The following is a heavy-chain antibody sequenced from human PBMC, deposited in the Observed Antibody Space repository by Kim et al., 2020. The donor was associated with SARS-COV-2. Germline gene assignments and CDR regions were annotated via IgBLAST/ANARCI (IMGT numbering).Heavy chain of an antibody. J-gene: IGHJ6*03. Sequence: GGSLRLSCEASGFIFSDYYMAWIRQAPGKGLEWISYISSSTNTIYYADSVKGRFTISRDNAKNSLYLEMNSLSAEDTAVYYGASLKLLYYYMDVWGKGTTVTVSS. V-gene: IGHV3-11*01. CDR3: ASLKLLYYYMDV. CDR1: GFIFSDYY. CDR2: ISSSTNTI.